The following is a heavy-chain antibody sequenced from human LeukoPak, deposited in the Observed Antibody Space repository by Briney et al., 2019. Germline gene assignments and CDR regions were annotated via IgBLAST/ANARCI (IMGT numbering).Heavy chain of an antibody. V-gene: IGHV3-21*01. CDR3: AREGLRTERSDTDAFDI. CDR1: GFTFSTYT. Sequence: PGGSLRLYCAASGFTFSTYTINWVRQAPGKGLEWVSSISSNGYYIYYAGSVRGRFTISRDNAKNSLYLQMNSLRAEDTALYYCAREGLRTERSDTDAFDIWGQGTMVTVSS. CDR2: ISSNGYYI. D-gene: IGHD3-3*01. J-gene: IGHJ3*02.